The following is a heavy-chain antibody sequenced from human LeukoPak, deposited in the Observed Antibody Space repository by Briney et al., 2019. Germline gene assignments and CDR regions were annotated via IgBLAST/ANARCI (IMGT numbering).Heavy chain of an antibody. Sequence: SVKVSCKASGGTFSSYAISWVRQAPGQGLEWMGRIIPILGIANYAQKFQGRVTITADKSTSTAYMELSSLRSEDTAVYYCARAGTTSQYFDYWGQGTLVTVSS. V-gene: IGHV1-69*04. D-gene: IGHD1-7*01. CDR2: IIPILGIA. J-gene: IGHJ4*02. CDR3: ARAGTTSQYFDY. CDR1: GGTFSSYA.